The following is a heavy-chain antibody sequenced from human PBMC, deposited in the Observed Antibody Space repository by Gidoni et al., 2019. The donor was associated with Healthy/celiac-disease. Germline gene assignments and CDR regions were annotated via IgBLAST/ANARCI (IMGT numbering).Heavy chain of an antibody. CDR1: GFTFSRYA. CDR3: AVSPGITMIVVAPDY. Sequence: EVQLLESGGGLVQPGGSLRLSCAASGFTFSRYAMSWVRPAPGKGLEWVAAISGSGGSTYYADSVKGRFTISRDNSKNTLYLQMNSLRAEDTAVYYCAVSPGITMIVVAPDYWGQGTLVTVSS. CDR2: ISGSGGST. D-gene: IGHD3-22*01. J-gene: IGHJ4*02. V-gene: IGHV3-23*01.